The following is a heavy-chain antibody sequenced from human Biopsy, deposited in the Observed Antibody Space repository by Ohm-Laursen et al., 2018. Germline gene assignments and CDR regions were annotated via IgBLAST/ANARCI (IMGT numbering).Heavy chain of an antibody. CDR3: ARVPAYPSIDGYYGLDL. CDR1: GYTFAGYY. CDR2: INPNSGNA. V-gene: IGHV1-2*02. Sequence: GASVKVSCKASGYTFAGYYLHWVRQAPGHGLEWMGWINPNSGNANCAQSFQGRLTVTRDTSITTAYMELTSPTSDDTAIYYCARVPAYPSIDGYYGLDLWGQGTTVSVSS. D-gene: IGHD2-15*01. J-gene: IGHJ6*02.